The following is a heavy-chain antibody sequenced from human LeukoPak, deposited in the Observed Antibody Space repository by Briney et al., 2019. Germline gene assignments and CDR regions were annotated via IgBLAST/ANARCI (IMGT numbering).Heavy chain of an antibody. CDR1: GGSFSGYY. J-gene: IGHJ4*02. V-gene: IGHV4-34*01. CDR2: INHSGST. Sequence: SETLSLTCAVYGGSFSGYYWIWIRQPPGKGLEWIGEINHSGSTNYNPSLKSRVTISVDTSKNQFSLKLSPVTAADTAVYYCARGLPSRWGYWGQGTLVTVSS. D-gene: IGHD3-16*01. CDR3: ARGLPSRWGY.